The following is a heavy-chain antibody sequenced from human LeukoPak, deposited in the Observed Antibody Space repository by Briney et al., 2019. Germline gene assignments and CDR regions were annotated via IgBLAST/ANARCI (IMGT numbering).Heavy chain of an antibody. D-gene: IGHD3-9*01. CDR1: GGSISSYY. V-gene: IGHV4-4*07. Sequence: SETLSLTCTVSGGSISSYYWSWIRQPAGKGLEWIGRIYTSGSTHYNPSLKSRVTMSVDTSKNQFSLKLRSVTAADTAVYYCARSQTSRYFDYFDYWGQGTLVTVYS. CDR2: IYTSGST. J-gene: IGHJ4*02. CDR3: ARSQTSRYFDYFDY.